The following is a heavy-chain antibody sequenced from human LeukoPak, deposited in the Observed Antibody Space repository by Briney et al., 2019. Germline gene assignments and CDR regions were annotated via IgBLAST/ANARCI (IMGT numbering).Heavy chain of an antibody. CDR1: GGSFSDYF. J-gene: IGHJ6*02. D-gene: IGHD3-10*01. V-gene: IGHV4-34*01. CDR2: VNHSGST. Sequence: SETLSLTCAVYGGSFSDYFWSWIRQPPGKGLERVGEVNHSGSTKYNPSLKSRGTISVDTSKNEFSLKLSSVTAADTAVYYCAGGRGSANYYYYGMDVWGQGTTVTVSS. CDR3: AGGRGSANYYYYGMDV.